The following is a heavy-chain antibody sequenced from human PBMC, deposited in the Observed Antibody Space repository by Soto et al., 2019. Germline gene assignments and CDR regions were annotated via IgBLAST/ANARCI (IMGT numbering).Heavy chain of an antibody. J-gene: IGHJ4*02. D-gene: IGHD3-3*01. V-gene: IGHV1-18*01. Sequence: ASVKVSCKASGYTFTSYGISWVRQAPGQGLEWMGWISAYNGNTNYAQKLQGRVTMTTDTSTSTAYMELSRLRSDDTAVYYCARVRYDFWSGYSPFDYWGQGTLVTVSS. CDR1: GYTFTSYG. CDR3: ARVRYDFWSGYSPFDY. CDR2: ISAYNGNT.